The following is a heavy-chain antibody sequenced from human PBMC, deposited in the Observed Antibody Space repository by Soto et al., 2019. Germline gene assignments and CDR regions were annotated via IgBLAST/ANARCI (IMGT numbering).Heavy chain of an antibody. V-gene: IGHV3-23*01. D-gene: IGHD2-8*01. J-gene: IGHJ4*02. CDR1: GFTFSSYA. CDR2: ISGSGGST. Sequence: GGSLRLSCAASGFTFSSYAMSWVRQAPGKGLEWVSAISGSGGSTYYADSVKGRFTISRDNSKNTLYLQMNSLRAEDTAVYYCAKDRDIVLMVYARGPFDYWGQGTLVTVSS. CDR3: AKDRDIVLMVYARGPFDY.